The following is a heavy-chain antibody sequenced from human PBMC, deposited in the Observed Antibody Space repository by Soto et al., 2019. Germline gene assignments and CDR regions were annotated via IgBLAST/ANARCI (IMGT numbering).Heavy chain of an antibody. J-gene: IGHJ4*02. CDR3: ARHFSGDPPLLRYFDY. V-gene: IGHV4-59*08. Sequence: SETLSLTCTVSGGSISSYYWSRIRQPPGKGLEWIGYIYYSGSTNYNPSLKSRVTISVDTSKNQFSLKLSSVTAVDTVVYYCARHFSGDPPLLRYFDYWGQGTLVTVSS. CDR2: IYYSGST. D-gene: IGHD7-27*01. CDR1: GGSISSYY.